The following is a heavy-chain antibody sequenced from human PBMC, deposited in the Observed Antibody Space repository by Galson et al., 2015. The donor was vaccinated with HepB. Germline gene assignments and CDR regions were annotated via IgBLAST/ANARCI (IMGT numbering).Heavy chain of an antibody. V-gene: IGHV4-59*08. J-gene: IGHJ4*02. CDR3: ARHSTNYFDY. CDR2: IYYSGST. Sequence: ETLSLTCTVSGGSISSYYWSWIRQPPGKGLEWIGYIYYSGSTNSNPSLKSRVTISVDTSKNQFSLKLSSVTAADTAVYYCARHSTNYFDYWGQGTLVTVSS. CDR1: GGSISSYY.